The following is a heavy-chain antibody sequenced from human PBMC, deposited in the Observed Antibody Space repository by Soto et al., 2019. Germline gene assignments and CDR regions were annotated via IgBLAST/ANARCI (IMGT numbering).Heavy chain of an antibody. V-gene: IGHV4-59*08. Sequence: QVQLQESGPGLVEPWETLSLTCTVSGGSISNYYWNWIRQTPGKGLEWVGSINYPGITRYNPSLKSRVAIALDRSTNQFSLTLTSVTAADSAIYYCARPSSTGGSYAFDIWGQGTLVTVSS. CDR2: INYPGIT. J-gene: IGHJ3*02. CDR3: ARPSSTGGSYAFDI. D-gene: IGHD2-15*01. CDR1: GGSISNYY.